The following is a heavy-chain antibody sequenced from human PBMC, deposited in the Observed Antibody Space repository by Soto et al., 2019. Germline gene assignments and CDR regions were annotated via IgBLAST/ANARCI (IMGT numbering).Heavy chain of an antibody. D-gene: IGHD3-16*01. J-gene: IGHJ5*02. CDR2: ISGRSGVP. CDR1: GLTLRSYA. CDR3: AKGGPFTGGFDP. V-gene: IGHV3-23*01. Sequence: EGQLLQSGGDLVQPGGSLRLSCAGSGLTLRSYAMTWIRQTPEKGLEWVSTISGRSGVPSYADSVNGRFTVSRDNSKNTLYLQINSPRADDTARYYCAKGGPFTGGFDPWGQGTMVTVAS.